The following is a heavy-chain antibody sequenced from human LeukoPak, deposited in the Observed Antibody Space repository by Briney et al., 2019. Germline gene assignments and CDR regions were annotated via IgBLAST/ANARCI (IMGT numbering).Heavy chain of an antibody. Sequence: GGSLRLSCAASGFTFSSYAMSWVRQAPGKGLEWVSAISGSGGSTYYADSVKGRFTISRDNSKNTLYLQMNSLRAEDTAVYYCAKDPVNYGFWSGYFPMDVWGQGTTVTVSS. V-gene: IGHV3-23*01. CDR3: AKDPVNYGFWSGYFPMDV. J-gene: IGHJ6*02. D-gene: IGHD3-3*01. CDR1: GFTFSSYA. CDR2: ISGSGGST.